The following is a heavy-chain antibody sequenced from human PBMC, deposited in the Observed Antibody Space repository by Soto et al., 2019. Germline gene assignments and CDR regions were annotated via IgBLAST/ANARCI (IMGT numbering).Heavy chain of an antibody. CDR3: ARASSDGFDI. J-gene: IGHJ3*02. CDR1: GGTFSSYA. CDR2: IIPIFGTA. Sequence: GASVKVSCKASGGTFSSYAISWVRQAPGQGLEWMGGIIPIFGTANYAQKFQGRVTMTTDTSTTTVYMELRSLRSDDTAVYYCARASSDGFDIWGQGTMVTVSS. V-gene: IGHV1-69*05.